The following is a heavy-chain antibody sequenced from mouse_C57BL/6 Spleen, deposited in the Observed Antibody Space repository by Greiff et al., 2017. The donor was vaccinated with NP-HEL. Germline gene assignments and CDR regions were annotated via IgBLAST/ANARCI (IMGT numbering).Heavy chain of an antibody. Sequence: EVQVVESGGGLVQPGGSMKLSCVASGFTFSNYWMNWVRQSPEKGLEWVAQIRLKSDNYATHYAESVKGRFTISRDDSKSSVYLQMNNLRAEDTGIYYCTLYYDYEGAWFAYWGQGTLVTVSA. V-gene: IGHV6-3*01. CDR3: TLYYDYEGAWFAY. CDR2: IRLKSDNYAT. J-gene: IGHJ3*01. D-gene: IGHD2-4*01. CDR1: GFTFSNYW.